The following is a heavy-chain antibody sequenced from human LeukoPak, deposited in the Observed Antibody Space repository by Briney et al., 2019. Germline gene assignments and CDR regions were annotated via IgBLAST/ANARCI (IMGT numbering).Heavy chain of an antibody. CDR3: AREGEIGYDLSDY. D-gene: IGHD5-12*01. Sequence: ASVKVSGEASGYTFTNYYMNWVRQAPGQGLEWMGIINPSGGSTSYAQKFQGRVTVTRDTSTSTVYMELSNLRSEDTAMYYCAREGEIGYDLSDYWGQGTLVTVSS. CDR1: GYTFTNYY. CDR2: INPSGGST. V-gene: IGHV1-46*01. J-gene: IGHJ4*02.